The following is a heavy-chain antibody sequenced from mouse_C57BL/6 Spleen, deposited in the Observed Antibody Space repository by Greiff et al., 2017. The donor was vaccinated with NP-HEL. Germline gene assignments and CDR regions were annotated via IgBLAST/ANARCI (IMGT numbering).Heavy chain of an antibody. D-gene: IGHD2-12*01. Sequence: QVQLQQPGAELVKPGASVKLSCKASGYTFTSYWMQWVKQRPGQGLEWIGEIDPSDSYTNYNQKFKGKATLTVDTSSSTAYMQLSSLTSEDSAVYYCARERRRDAYWGQGTLVTVSA. CDR2: IDPSDSYT. CDR1: GYTFTSYW. J-gene: IGHJ3*01. V-gene: IGHV1-50*01. CDR3: ARERRRDAY.